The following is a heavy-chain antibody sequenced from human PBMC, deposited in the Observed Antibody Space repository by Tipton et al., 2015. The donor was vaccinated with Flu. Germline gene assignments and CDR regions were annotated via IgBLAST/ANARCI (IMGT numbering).Heavy chain of an antibody. CDR3: ARAVLRYFDWLLSGWFDP. V-gene: IGHV1-8*01. D-gene: IGHD3-9*01. J-gene: IGHJ5*02. Sequence: QLVQSGAEVKKPGASVKVSCKASGYTFTSYDINWVRQATGQGLEWMGWMNPNSGNTGYAQKFQGRVTMTRNTSISTAYMELSSLRSEDTAVYYCARAVLRYFDWLLSGWFDPWGQGTLVTVSS. CDR2: MNPNSGNT. CDR1: GYTFTSYD.